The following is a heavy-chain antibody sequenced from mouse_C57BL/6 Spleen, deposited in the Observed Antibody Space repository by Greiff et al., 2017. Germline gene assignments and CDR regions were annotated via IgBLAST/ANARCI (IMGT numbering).Heavy chain of an antibody. CDR1: GYTFTSYW. D-gene: IGHD3-2*02. CDR2: IDPSDSYT. CDR3: ARGKIRPHYYAMDY. Sequence: QVQLQQSGAELVRPGTSVKLSCNASGYTFTSYWLHWVKQRPGQGLEWIGVIDPSDSYTNYNQKFKGKATLTVDTSSSTAYMQLSSLASEDSAVYYCARGKIRPHYYAMDYWGQGTSVTVSS. V-gene: IGHV1-59*01. J-gene: IGHJ4*01.